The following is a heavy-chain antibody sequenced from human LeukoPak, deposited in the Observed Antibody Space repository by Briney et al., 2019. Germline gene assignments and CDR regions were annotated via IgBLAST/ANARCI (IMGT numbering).Heavy chain of an antibody. D-gene: IGHD6-19*01. CDR3: ARVGSSGWYTWFDP. V-gene: IGHV4-59*08. Sequence: SETLSLTCTVSGGSISSYYWSWIRQPPGKGLEWIGYIYYSGSTNYNRSLKSRVTISVDTSKNQFSLKLSPVTAADTAVYYCARVGSSGWYTWFDPWGQGTLVTVSS. J-gene: IGHJ5*02. CDR1: GGSISSYY. CDR2: IYYSGST.